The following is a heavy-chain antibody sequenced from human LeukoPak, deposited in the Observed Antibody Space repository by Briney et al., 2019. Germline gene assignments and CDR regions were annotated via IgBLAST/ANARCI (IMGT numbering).Heavy chain of an antibody. CDR2: INWNGGNT. D-gene: IGHD6-19*01. CDR3: GRDLSGWYGPDN. J-gene: IGHJ4*02. Sequence: GGSLRLSCAASGFTFDDYGMSWVRQAPGKGLEWVSGINWNGGNTGYADSVKGRFTISRDNAKNSLYLQMDRLRAEDTALYYCGRDLSGWYGPDNWGQGTLVTVSS. V-gene: IGHV3-20*04. CDR1: GFTFDDYG.